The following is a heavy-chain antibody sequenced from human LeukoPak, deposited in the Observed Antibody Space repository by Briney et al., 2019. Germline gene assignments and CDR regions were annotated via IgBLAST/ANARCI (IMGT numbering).Heavy chain of an antibody. CDR2: FDPEDGET. CDR1: GYTLTELS. D-gene: IGHD1-26*01. Sequence: GASVKVSCEVSGYTLTELSMHWVRQAPGKGLEWMGGFDPEDGETIYAQKFQGRVTMTEDTSTDTAYMELSSLRSEDTAVYYCATRRYSGSPPGPGSIDYWGQGTLVTVSS. CDR3: ATRRYSGSPPGPGSIDY. V-gene: IGHV1-24*01. J-gene: IGHJ4*02.